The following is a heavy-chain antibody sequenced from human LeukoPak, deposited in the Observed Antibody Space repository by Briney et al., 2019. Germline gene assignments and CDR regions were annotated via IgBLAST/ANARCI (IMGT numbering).Heavy chain of an antibody. Sequence: GGSLRLSCAASAFSLNAYNMNWVRQAPGKGLEWVANIKQDGSEKYYVDSVKGRFTISRDNAKNSLYLQMNSLRAEDTAVYYCAREHRGGFDYWGQGTLVTVSS. CDR2: IKQDGSEK. CDR1: AFSLNAYN. V-gene: IGHV3-7*01. J-gene: IGHJ4*02. D-gene: IGHD3-16*01. CDR3: AREHRGGFDY.